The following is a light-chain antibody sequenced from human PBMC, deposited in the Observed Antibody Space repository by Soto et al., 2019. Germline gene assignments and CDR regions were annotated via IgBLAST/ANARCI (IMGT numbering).Light chain of an antibody. CDR3: QQYPGST. CDR1: QSVSSSY. V-gene: IGKV3-20*01. CDR2: GAS. Sequence: EIVLTQSPGTRSLSPGERATLSCRASQSVSSSYLAWYQQKPGQAPRLLIYGASSRATGIPNRFSGSGSGTDFTLTISRLEPEDFAVDYCQQYPGSTFGQGTKLEIK. J-gene: IGKJ2*01.